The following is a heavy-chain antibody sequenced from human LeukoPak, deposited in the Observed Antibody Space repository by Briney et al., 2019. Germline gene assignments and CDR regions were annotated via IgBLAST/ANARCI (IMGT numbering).Heavy chain of an antibody. Sequence: PGGSLRLSCPASGFTYSNYAMTWVRQAPGEGLEWVSAISSGGDTTYYAEPVKGRFTISRDNSKTTLYLQMDSLRAEDTAVYYCARVGPTTRIIDYWGQGTLVTVSS. CDR3: ARVGPTTRIIDY. J-gene: IGHJ4*02. V-gene: IGHV3-23*01. D-gene: IGHD1-26*01. CDR1: GFTYSNYA. CDR2: ISSGGDTT.